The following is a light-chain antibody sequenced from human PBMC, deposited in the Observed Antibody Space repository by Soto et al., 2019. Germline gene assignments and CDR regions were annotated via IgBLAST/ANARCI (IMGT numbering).Light chain of an antibody. CDR2: RNN. J-gene: IGLJ2*01. CDR3: AAGDDSLRGPNVV. CDR1: SSNIGSNY. Sequence: QSVLTQPPSASGTPGQRVTISCSGSSSNIGSNYVYWYQQLPGTAPKLLIYRNNQRPSGVPDRFSGSKSGTSASLAISGLGPENGADYYWAAGDDSLRGPNVVFGGGTKVTVL. V-gene: IGLV1-47*01.